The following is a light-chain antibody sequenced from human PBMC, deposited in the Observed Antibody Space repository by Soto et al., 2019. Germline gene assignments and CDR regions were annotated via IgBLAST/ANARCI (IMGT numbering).Light chain of an antibody. CDR2: DAS. CDR1: QSVRTV. V-gene: IGKV3-11*01. CDR3: QQRTDWPTIT. Sequence: EIVLTQSPATLSLSPGERATLSCGASQSVRTVLAWYQQKHGQAPRLLIYDASTRATGVPARFSGSGSGTDFTLTISNLESEDFGVYYCQQRTDWPTITFGQGTRLDIK. J-gene: IGKJ5*01.